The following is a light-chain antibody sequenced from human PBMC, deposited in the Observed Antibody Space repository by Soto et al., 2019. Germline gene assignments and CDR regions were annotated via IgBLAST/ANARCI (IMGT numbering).Light chain of an antibody. V-gene: IGKV3-20*01. CDR2: GAS. J-gene: IGKJ4*01. Sequence: EIVLTQSPDTLSLSPGERATLSCRASQSVSSSSLAWYQQRVGQAPRLLIYGASTRAPGIPDKFSGGGSGTDFVLTISRLESEDFAVYYCQQYGSSPLTFGGGTKVEIK. CDR3: QQYGSSPLT. CDR1: QSVSSSS.